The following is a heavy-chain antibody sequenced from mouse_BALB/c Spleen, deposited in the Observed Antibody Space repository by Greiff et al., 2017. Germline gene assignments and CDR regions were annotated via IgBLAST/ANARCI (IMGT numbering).Heavy chain of an antibody. CDR3: ARVYYGNGMDY. J-gene: IGHJ4*01. CDR1: GFTFSSYA. D-gene: IGHD2-1*01. CDR2: ISSGGSYT. V-gene: IGHV5-9-4*01. Sequence: DVMLVESGGGLVKPGGSLKLSCAASGFTFSSYAMSWVRQSPEKRLEWVAEISSGGSYTYYPDTVTGRFTISRDNAKNTLYLEMSSLRSEDTAMYYCARVYYGNGMDYWGQGTSVTVSS.